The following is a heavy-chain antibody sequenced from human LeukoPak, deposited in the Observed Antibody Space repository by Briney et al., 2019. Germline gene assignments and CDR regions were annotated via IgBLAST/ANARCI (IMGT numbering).Heavy chain of an antibody. D-gene: IGHD1-26*01. CDR1: GGSISSGSYY. V-gene: IGHV4-61*02. CDR3: ARAHEWDSGYFDY. Sequence: SETLSLTCTVSGGSISSGSYYWSWVRQPAGKGLEWIGRIYTSGSTNYNPSLKSRVTISVDTSKNQFSLKLGSVTAADTAVYYCARAHEWDSGYFDYWGQGTLVTVSS. CDR2: IYTSGST. J-gene: IGHJ4*02.